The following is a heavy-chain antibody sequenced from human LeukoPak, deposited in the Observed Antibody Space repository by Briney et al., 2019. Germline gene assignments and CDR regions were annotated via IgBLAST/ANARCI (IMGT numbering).Heavy chain of an antibody. V-gene: IGHV4-59*11. Sequence: SETLSLTCTVSGDSISSHYWSWIRQPPGKGLEWIGFVYHTGSTNYNPSLTSRVTISVDTSKNQFSLKMRSVTAADTAVYYCAAKVTTRWYFDLWGRGTLVTVSS. CDR1: GDSISSHY. J-gene: IGHJ2*01. D-gene: IGHD4-17*01. CDR3: AAKVTTRWYFDL. CDR2: VYHTGST.